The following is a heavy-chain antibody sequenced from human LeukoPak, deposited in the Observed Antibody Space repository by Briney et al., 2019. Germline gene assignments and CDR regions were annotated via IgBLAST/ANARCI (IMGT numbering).Heavy chain of an antibody. CDR3: ASFRGGYDSYRAFDI. CDR2: GDYSGGT. Sequence: SETLSLTCTVSGDSFSSVTDYWAWIRQPPGKGLEWIASGDYSGGTYYNPFLESRVAISADMSKNQFSLKLSSVTTADTAVYYCASFRGGYDSYRAFDIWGQGTMVTVSS. D-gene: IGHD5-12*01. CDR1: GDSFSSVTDY. V-gene: IGHV4-39*07. J-gene: IGHJ3*02.